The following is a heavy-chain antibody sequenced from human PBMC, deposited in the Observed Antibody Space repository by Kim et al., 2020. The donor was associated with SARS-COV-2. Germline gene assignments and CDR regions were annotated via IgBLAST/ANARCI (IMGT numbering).Heavy chain of an antibody. J-gene: IGHJ5*02. CDR2: INPSGGST. CDR3: ARAGAKDYDILTGYYMRNWFDP. D-gene: IGHD3-9*01. CDR1: GYTFTSYY. Sequence: ASVKVSCKASGYTFTSYYMHWVRQAPGQGLEWMGIINPSGGSTSYAQKFQGRVTMTRDTSTSTVYMELSSLRSEDTAVYYCARAGAKDYDILTGYYMRNWFDPWGQGTLVTVSS. V-gene: IGHV1-46*01.